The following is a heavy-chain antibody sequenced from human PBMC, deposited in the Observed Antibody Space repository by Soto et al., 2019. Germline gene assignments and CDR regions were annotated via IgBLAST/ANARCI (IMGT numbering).Heavy chain of an antibody. CDR1: GDTFTGYY. V-gene: IGHV1-2*04. CDR3: AREVVVVAATPRHGYFDY. D-gene: IGHD2-15*01. CDR2: INPNSGGT. Sequence: ASVKVSCKASGDTFTGYYMHWVRQAPGQGLEWMGWINPNSGGTNYAQKFQGWVTMTRDTSISTAYMELSRLRSDDTAVYYCAREVVVVAATPRHGYFDYWGQGTLVTVSS. J-gene: IGHJ4*02.